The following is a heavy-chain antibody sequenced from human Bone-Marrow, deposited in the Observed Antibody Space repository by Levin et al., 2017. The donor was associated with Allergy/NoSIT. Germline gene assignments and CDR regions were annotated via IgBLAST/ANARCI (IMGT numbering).Heavy chain of an antibody. J-gene: IGHJ4*02. CDR1: GYTFTGYY. CDR2: INPNSGGT. Sequence: ASVKVSCKASGYTFTGYYMHWVRQAPGQGLEWMGWINPNSGGTNYAQKFQGRVTMTRDTSISTAYMELSRLRSDDTAVYYCARDLLYSSGQDYFDYWGQGTLVTVSS. V-gene: IGHV1-2*02. D-gene: IGHD6-19*01. CDR3: ARDLLYSSGQDYFDY.